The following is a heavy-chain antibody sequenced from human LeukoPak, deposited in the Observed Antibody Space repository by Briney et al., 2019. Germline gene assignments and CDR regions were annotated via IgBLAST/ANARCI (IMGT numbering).Heavy chain of an antibody. CDR2: IYYSGST. D-gene: IGHD3-9*01. J-gene: IGHJ4*02. Sequence: PSETLSLTCTVSGGSISSSSYYWGWIRQPPGKGLEWIGSIYYSGSTYYNPSLKSRVTISVDTSKNQFSLKLSSVTAADTAVYYCARQHRAGYYFYWGQGTLVTVSS. CDR1: GGSISSSSYY. V-gene: IGHV4-39*01. CDR3: ARQHRAGYYFY.